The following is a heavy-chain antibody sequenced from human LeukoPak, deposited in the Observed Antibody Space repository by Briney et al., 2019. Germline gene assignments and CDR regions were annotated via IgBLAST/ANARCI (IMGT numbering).Heavy chain of an antibody. J-gene: IGHJ4*02. CDR2: IYHSGST. CDR3: AVGDYGDYVLDY. D-gene: IGHD4-17*01. CDR1: GFTFSDYY. Sequence: PGGSLRLSCAASGFTFSDYYMSWIRQAPGKGLEWIGSIYHSGSTYYNPSLKSRVTISVDTSKNRFSLKLSSVTAADTAVYYCAVGDYGDYVLDYWGQGTLVTVSS. V-gene: IGHV4-38-2*01.